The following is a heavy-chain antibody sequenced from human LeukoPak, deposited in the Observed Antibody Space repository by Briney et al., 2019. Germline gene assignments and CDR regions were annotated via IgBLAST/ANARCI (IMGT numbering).Heavy chain of an antibody. CDR2: ISGGGAGT. D-gene: IGHD1-14*01. Sequence: GGSLRLSCAASGLSLGFYAMSWVRQAPGKGLEWASSISGGGAGTYYADSVRGRFTISRDNSKNTLYLQMDSLRAEDTALYYCAKDFVRYNIQFDYWGQGALVTVSS. CDR3: AKDFVRYNIQFDY. CDR1: GLSLGFYA. J-gene: IGHJ4*02. V-gene: IGHV3-23*01.